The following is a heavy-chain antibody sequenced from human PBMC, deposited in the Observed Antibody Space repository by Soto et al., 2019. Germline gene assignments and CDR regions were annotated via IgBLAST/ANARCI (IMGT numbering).Heavy chain of an antibody. CDR2: ISYDGKTK. Sequence: VQLVESGGGLVKPGGSLRLSCAASGFTFSSYSMHWVRQAPGKGLEWVAIISYDGKTKYYGDSVKGRFIISRDNSKNTLYVQMNSLRAEDTAVYYCAKGEYSKSSFSYYYGMDVWGQGTTVTVSS. J-gene: IGHJ6*02. V-gene: IGHV3-30*18. D-gene: IGHD6-6*01. CDR3: AKGEYSKSSFSYYYGMDV. CDR1: GFTFSSYS.